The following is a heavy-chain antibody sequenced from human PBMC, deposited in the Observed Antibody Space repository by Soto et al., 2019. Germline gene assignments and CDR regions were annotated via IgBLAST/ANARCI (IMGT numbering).Heavy chain of an antibody. CDR2: MNPNSGNT. V-gene: IGHV1-8*01. CDR3: VREGAPGDYIWGSLRNYYYYYYMDV. D-gene: IGHD3-16*01. CDR1: GYTFTSYD. J-gene: IGHJ6*03. Sequence: ASVKVSCKASGYTFTSYDINWVRQATGQGLEWMGWMNPNSGNTGYAQKFQGRVTMTRNTSISTAYMELSSLRSEDTAVYYCVREGAPGDYIWGSLRNYYYYYYMDVWGKGTTVTVAS.